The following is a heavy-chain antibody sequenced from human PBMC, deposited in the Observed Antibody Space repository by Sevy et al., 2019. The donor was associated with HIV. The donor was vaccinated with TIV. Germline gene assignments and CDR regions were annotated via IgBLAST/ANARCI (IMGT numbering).Heavy chain of an antibody. J-gene: IGHJ6*02. CDR3: ARDTGCIGMDV. V-gene: IGHV3-7*01. Sequence: GGSLRLSCAASGFTFSSHWMSWVRQAPGKGLEWVANIKQDGSEKYSVHSVKGWFTISSNNAKKSLSLQRNSLRAEDTAVYYCARDTGCIGMDVWGQGTTVTVSS. CDR2: IKQDGSEK. CDR1: GFTFSSHW. D-gene: IGHD2-8*01.